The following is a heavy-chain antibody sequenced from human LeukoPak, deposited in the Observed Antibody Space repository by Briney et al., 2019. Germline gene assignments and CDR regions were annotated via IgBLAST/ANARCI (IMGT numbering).Heavy chain of an antibody. J-gene: IGHJ4*02. CDR1: GFTFSSYA. CDR3: AAMFGVTSSPFDY. Sequence: GGSLRLSCAASGFTFSSYAMSWVRQAPGKGLEWVSSISSSSSYIYYADSVKGRFTISGDNAKNSLYLQMNSLRAEDTAVYYCAAMFGVTSSPFDYWGQGTLVTVSS. D-gene: IGHD3-10*02. CDR2: ISSSSSYI. V-gene: IGHV3-21*01.